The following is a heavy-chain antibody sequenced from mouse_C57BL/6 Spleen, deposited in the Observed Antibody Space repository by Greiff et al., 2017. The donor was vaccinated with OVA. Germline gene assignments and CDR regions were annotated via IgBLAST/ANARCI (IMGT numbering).Heavy chain of an antibody. J-gene: IGHJ4*01. Sequence: EVKLVESGGGLVQPGGSMKLSCVASGFTFSNYWMNWVRQSPEKGLEWVAQIRLKSDNYATHYAESVKGRFTISRDDSKSSVYLQMNNLRAEDTGIYYCTGGWDEPTSYYAMDYWGQGTSVTVSS. D-gene: IGHD4-1*01. CDR1: GFTFSNYW. CDR3: TGGWDEPTSYYAMDY. CDR2: IRLKSDNYAT. V-gene: IGHV6-3*01.